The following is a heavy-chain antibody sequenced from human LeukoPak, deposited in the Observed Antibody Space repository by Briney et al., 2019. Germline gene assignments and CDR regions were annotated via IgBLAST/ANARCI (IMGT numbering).Heavy chain of an antibody. J-gene: IGHJ4*02. V-gene: IGHV3-20*01. CDR2: ISWNGGST. CDR3: ARILEYQLLIPGDY. D-gene: IGHD2-2*01. CDR1: GFTFDDYA. Sequence: GGSLRLSCAAPGFTFDDYAMSWVRQAPGKGLEWVSGISWNGGSTGYADSVKGRFTISRDNAKNSLYLQMNSLRAEDTALYHCARILEYQLLIPGDYWGQGTLVTVSS.